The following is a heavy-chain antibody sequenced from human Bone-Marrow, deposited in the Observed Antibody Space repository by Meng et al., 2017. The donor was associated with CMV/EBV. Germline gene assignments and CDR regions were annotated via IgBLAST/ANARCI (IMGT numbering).Heavy chain of an antibody. V-gene: IGHV4-34*01. CDR1: GGSFSGYY. J-gene: IGHJ6*02. CDR2: INHSGST. D-gene: IGHD2-2*01. CDR3: ARDGRYCSSSNCYLRLKPYYYYLLDV. Sequence: SETLSLTCAVYGGSFSGYYWSWIRQPPGKGLEWIGEINHSGSTNYNPSLKSRVTMSVDTSKNQFSLKLRSVTAADTAVYYCARDGRYCSSSNCYLRLKPYYYYLLDVWGQGTTVTVSS.